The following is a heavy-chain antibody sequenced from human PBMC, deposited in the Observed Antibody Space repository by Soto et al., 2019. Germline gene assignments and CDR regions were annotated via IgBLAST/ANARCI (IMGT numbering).Heavy chain of an antibody. Sequence: EVHLVESGGGVAQPGGYLRLSCATSGFTFDDYAMHWVRQAPGKGLEWVSGISWNSDNTGYADSVKGRFTISRDNAKRSLFLQMNSLRSEDTAFYFCARTTWGYGEPLDSWGQGTLVTVSS. J-gene: IGHJ4*02. V-gene: IGHV3-9*01. CDR1: GFTFDDYA. CDR3: ARTTWGYGEPLDS. D-gene: IGHD4-17*01. CDR2: ISWNSDNT.